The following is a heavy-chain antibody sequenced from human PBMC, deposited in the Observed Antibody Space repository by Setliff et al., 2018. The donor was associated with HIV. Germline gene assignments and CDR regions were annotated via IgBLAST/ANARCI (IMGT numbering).Heavy chain of an antibody. CDR2: INAGNGNT. J-gene: IGHJ5*02. V-gene: IGHV1-3*01. CDR1: GYSFITYV. D-gene: IGHD3-10*01. CDR3: ATDPTSRAYGSGSFGWLDP. Sequence: VASVKVSCKASGYSFITYVVYWVRQAPGQRLEWMGWINAGNGNTKYSQKFQGRVTITRDTSAKIAYMELSSLTSEDTAVYYCATDPTSRAYGSGSFGWLDPWGQGTLVTVSS.